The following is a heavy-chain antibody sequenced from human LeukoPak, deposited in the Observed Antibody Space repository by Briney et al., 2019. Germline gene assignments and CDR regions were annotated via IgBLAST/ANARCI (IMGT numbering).Heavy chain of an antibody. D-gene: IGHD2-2*02. CDR1: GFTFSSYA. Sequence: GGSLRLSCAASGFTFSSYAMHWVRQAPGKGLEYVSAISSNGGSTYYANSVKGRFTISRDNSKNTLYLQMGSLRAEDMAVYYCARARGYCSSTSCYRDYYYMDVWGKGTTVTVSS. CDR3: ARARGYCSSTSCYRDYYYMDV. J-gene: IGHJ6*03. V-gene: IGHV3-64*01. CDR2: ISSNGGST.